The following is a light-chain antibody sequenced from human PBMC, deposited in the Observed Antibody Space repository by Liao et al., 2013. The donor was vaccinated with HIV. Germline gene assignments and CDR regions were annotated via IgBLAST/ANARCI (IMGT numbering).Light chain of an antibody. CDR3: QAWDRGVV. Sequence: SYELTQPPSVSVSPGQTASITCSGDKLGDKYVCWYQQKSGQSPVLVIYQDTKRPSGIPERFSGFNSGNTATLTISRTQAMDEADYYCQAWDRGVVFGGGTKLTVL. V-gene: IGLV3-1*01. J-gene: IGLJ2*01. CDR2: QDT. CDR1: KLGDKY.